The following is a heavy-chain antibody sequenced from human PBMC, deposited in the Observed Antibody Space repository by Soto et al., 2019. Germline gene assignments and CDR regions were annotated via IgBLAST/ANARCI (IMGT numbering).Heavy chain of an antibody. D-gene: IGHD3-9*01. J-gene: IGHJ6*02. CDR3: ARIVRQVLRYFDWPTNLAGDYYGMDV. CDR2: IYHSGST. CDR1: GFSIRSGCYS. V-gene: IGHV4-30-2*01. Sequence: SGTLSLTCAVSGFSIRSGCYSWSWIRPPPGQGLEWIGYIYHSGSTNYNPSLKSPVTISVGTSKNQFSLKLSSVTAADTAVYYCARIVRQVLRYFDWPTNLAGDYYGMDVWGQGTTVTVSS.